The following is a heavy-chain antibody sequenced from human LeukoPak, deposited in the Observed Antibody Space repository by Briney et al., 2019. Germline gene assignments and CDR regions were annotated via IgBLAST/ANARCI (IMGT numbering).Heavy chain of an antibody. J-gene: IGHJ4*02. D-gene: IGHD5-18*01. V-gene: IGHV3-7*01. Sequence: GGSLRLSCAVSGLTFSSSWVDWVRQAPGKGLEWVASINPDGNKKYSADSVKGRFTISRDNAENSLYLQMNSLRVEDTAFYYCARDLAYSRLDYWGQGMLVTVSS. CDR1: GLTFSSSW. CDR3: ARDLAYSRLDY. CDR2: INPDGNKK.